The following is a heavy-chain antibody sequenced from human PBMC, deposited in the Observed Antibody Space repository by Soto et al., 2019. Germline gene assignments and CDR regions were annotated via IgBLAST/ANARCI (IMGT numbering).Heavy chain of an antibody. J-gene: IGHJ4*02. CDR2: ISGSGGST. V-gene: IGHV3-23*01. CDR3: ANTGAYGSGSYPFLFDY. D-gene: IGHD3-10*01. CDR1: GFTFSSYA. Sequence: GGSLRLSCAASGFTFSSYAMSWVRQAPGKGLEWVSAISGSGGSTYYADSVKGRFTISRDNSKNTLYLQMNSLRAEDTAVYYCANTGAYGSGSYPFLFDYWGQGTLVTVSS.